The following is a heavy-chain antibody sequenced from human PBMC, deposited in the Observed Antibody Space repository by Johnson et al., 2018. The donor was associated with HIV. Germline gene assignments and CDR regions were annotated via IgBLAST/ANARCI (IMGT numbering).Heavy chain of an antibody. J-gene: IGHJ3*01. V-gene: IGHV3-30*04. D-gene: IGHD2-2*01. CDR2: MSYDGSDK. CDR1: GFTFSRYV. CDR3: ARGFCTSSSHCDAFDL. Sequence: QVLLVESGGGVVQPGRSLRLTCAVSGFTFSRYVMHWVRQAPGKGLEWVAVMSYDGSDKYYADSVKGRFSISRDNSKNTLYVQMNSLTTEDTAVYFCARGFCTSSSHCDAFDLWGQGTMVTVSS.